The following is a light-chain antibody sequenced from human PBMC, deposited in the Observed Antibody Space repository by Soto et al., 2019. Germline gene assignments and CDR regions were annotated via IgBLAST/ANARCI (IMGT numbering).Light chain of an antibody. CDR1: ETINTW. CDR2: DAS. J-gene: IGKJ4*01. CDR3: QQYSSYPLT. V-gene: IGKV1-5*01. Sequence: DIQMTQSPSSRSVSVGDRVTITCRASETINTWLAWYQQKPGKAPKILIYDASKLERGVPSRLSGSGSGAEFTLTISSLQPDDLGTYYCQQYSSYPLTFGGGTKVDIK.